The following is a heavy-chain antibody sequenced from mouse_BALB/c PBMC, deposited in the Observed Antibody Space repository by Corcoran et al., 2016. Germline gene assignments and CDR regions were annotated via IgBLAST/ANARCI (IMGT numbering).Heavy chain of an antibody. CDR1: GYTFTEYT. CDR3: ANPFYYGSSSFAY. J-gene: IGHJ3*01. V-gene: IGHV1-18*01. Sequence: EVQLQQSGPELVKPGASVKISCKTSGYTFTEYTMHWVKQIHGKSLEWIGGINPNNGGTSYNQKFKGKATLTVDKSSSTAYMELRSLTSEDSAVYYCANPFYYGSSSFAYWGQGTLVTVSA. CDR2: INPNNGGT. D-gene: IGHD1-1*01.